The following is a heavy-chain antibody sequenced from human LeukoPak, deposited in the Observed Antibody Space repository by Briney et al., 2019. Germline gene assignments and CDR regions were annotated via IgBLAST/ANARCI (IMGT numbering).Heavy chain of an antibody. CDR1: GFTFSTYS. J-gene: IGHJ4*02. D-gene: IGHD3-16*01. V-gene: IGHV3-48*04. Sequence: GGSLRLSCAASGFTFSTYSMNWVRQAPGKGLEWVSYISSSSSIINYAESVRGRFTISRDNAKNLLYLQMNSLRAEDTAVYYCGRDYEERTTDYWGQGTLVTVSS. CDR3: GRDYEERTTDY. CDR2: ISSSSSII.